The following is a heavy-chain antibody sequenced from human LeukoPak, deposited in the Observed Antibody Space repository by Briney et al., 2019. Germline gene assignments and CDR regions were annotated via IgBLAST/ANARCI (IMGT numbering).Heavy chain of an antibody. CDR3: ARGEWLRSWFGY. Sequence: SETLSLTCAVYGGSFSGYYWGWIRQPPGKGLEWIGEINHSGSTNYNPSLKSRVTLSVDTSKNQFSLKLSSVTAADTAVYYCARGEWLRSWFGYWGQGTLVTVSS. CDR1: GGSFSGYY. D-gene: IGHD5-12*01. V-gene: IGHV4-34*01. CDR2: INHSGST. J-gene: IGHJ4*02.